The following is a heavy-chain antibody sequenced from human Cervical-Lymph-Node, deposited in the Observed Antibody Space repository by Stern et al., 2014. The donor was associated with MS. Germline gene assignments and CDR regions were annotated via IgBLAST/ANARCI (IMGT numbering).Heavy chain of an antibody. CDR1: GYTFTNNW. Sequence: EVQLVESGAEVKKPGESLKISCKGSGYTFTNNWIAWVRQMPGKGLEWMGIIYLDDSDIRYSPSLQGQVTISADKSISTASLQWSSLKAADSAVYYGARHPPRRKWDDPNYGMDVWGQGTTVTVSS. J-gene: IGHJ6*02. V-gene: IGHV5-51*01. D-gene: IGHD1-1*01. CDR3: ARHPPRRKWDDPNYGMDV. CDR2: IYLDDSDI.